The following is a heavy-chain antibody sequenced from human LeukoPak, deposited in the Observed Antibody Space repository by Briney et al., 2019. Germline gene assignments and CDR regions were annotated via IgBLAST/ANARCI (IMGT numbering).Heavy chain of an antibody. CDR2: ISGSGGST. J-gene: IGHJ4*02. CDR3: AKSRSSSISCYNY. CDR1: GFTFSNYA. V-gene: IGHV3-23*01. Sequence: GGSLRLSCAASGFTFSNYAMSWVRQAPGKGLEWVSDISGSGGSTYYTDSVKGRVTISRDNSNNTLYLQMNSLGADDTAVYYCAKSRSSSISCYNYWGQGTLVTVSS. D-gene: IGHD2-2*01.